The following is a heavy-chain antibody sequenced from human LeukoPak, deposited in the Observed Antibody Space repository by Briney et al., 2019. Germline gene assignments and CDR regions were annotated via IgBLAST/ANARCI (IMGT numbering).Heavy chain of an antibody. D-gene: IGHD6-13*01. CDR2: MNPNSGNT. V-gene: IGHV1-8*01. Sequence: ASVKVSCKASGYTFTSYDINWVRQAPGQGLEXXXWMNPNSGNTGYAQKFQGRVTMTRSTSISTACMELSSLRSDDTAVYYCLISASDHYYFDYWGQGTLVTVSS. CDR1: GYTFTSYD. J-gene: IGHJ4*02. CDR3: LISASDHYYFDY.